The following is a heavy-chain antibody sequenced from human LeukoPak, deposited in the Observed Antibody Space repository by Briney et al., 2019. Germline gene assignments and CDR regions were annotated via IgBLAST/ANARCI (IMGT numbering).Heavy chain of an antibody. Sequence: GGSLRLSCAASGFTVSSNYMSWVRQAPGKGLEWVSVIYSGGSTYYADSVKGRFTISRDNSKNTLYLQMNSLRAEDTAVYYCARDGPLADYYYYGMDVWGQGTTVTASS. CDR1: GFTVSSNY. CDR3: ARDGPLADYYYYGMDV. D-gene: IGHD3-3*02. J-gene: IGHJ6*02. CDR2: IYSGGST. V-gene: IGHV3-66*01.